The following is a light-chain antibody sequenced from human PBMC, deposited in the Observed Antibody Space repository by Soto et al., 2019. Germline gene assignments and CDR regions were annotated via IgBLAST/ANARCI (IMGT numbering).Light chain of an antibody. V-gene: IGKV3-15*01. CDR3: QQYGSSPRT. J-gene: IGKJ1*01. CDR2: RAS. Sequence: IVMTQSPATLAGSPGETVTLSCRASQSLSGNLAWYQQKPGQAPRLLIFRASTRATGVPARFSGRGSGTEFTLTISRLEPEDFAVYYCQQYGSSPRTFGQGTKVDIK. CDR1: QSLSGN.